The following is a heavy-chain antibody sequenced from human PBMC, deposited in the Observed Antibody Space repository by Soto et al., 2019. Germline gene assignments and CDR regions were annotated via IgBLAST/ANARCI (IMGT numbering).Heavy chain of an antibody. D-gene: IGHD1-1*01. V-gene: IGHV3-21*01. Sequence: ESGGGLVKPGGSLRLSCAASGFTFSSYTMNWVRQSPGKGLEWVSSITSSSCAIYYADSVRGRFPISRDNAKNSLYLQMNSLRAEDAAVYYCARDPNTGTYHFNYWGQGTLVTVSS. CDR1: GFTFSSYT. CDR3: ARDPNTGTYHFNY. J-gene: IGHJ4*02. CDR2: ITSSSCAI.